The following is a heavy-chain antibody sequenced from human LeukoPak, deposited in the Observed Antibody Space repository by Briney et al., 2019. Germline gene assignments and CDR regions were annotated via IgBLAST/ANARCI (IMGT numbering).Heavy chain of an antibody. CDR2: ISNSGTT. CDR3: ARVLRGAVTSNCFDP. V-gene: IGHV4-59*01. Sequence: SETLSLTCTVSGGSINDYYWTWIRQAPGKGLEWLGYISNSGTTDYNPSLNSRVTMSVDTSKNEFSLKVACVTAADTAMYYCARVLRGAVTSNCFDPWGQGTLVTVSS. D-gene: IGHD4-17*01. CDR1: GGSINDYY. J-gene: IGHJ5*02.